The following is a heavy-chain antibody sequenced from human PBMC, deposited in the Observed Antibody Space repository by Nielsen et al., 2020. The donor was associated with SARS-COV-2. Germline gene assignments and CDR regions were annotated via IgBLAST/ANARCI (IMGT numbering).Heavy chain of an antibody. D-gene: IGHD3-22*01. J-gene: IGHJ4*02. CDR1: GFTFSSYW. Sequence: GESLKISCAASGFTFSSYWMHWVRQAPGKGLVWVSRINSDGSSTSYADSVKGRFTISRDNAKNTLYLQMNSLRAEDTAVYYCARATGYYDSSGYRDWGQGTLVTVSS. V-gene: IGHV3-74*01. CDR3: ARATGYYDSSGYRD. CDR2: INSDGSST.